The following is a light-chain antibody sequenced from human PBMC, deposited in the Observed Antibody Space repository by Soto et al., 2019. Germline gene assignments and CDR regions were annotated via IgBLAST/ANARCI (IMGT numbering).Light chain of an antibody. CDR2: SVS. Sequence: DIQITQSPSAMSSSLGDIVTIICRASQGIRNYLAWFQQKPGKVPKRLIYSVSSLQSGVPSRFSGSGSETEFTLTISSLQPEDFATYYCLQSYRYPWTFGQGTKVDIK. CDR1: QGIRNY. CDR3: LQSYRYPWT. V-gene: IGKV1-17*03. J-gene: IGKJ1*01.